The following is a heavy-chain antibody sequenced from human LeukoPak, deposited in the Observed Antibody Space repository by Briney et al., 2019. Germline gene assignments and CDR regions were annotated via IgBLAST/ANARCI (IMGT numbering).Heavy chain of an antibody. J-gene: IGHJ4*02. CDR1: GYTFTSYD. CDR3: ARGRAVAGIWRSGNPDY. Sequence: GASVKVSCKASGYTFTSYDINWVRQATGQGLEWMGWMNPNSGNTGYAQKFQGRVTMTRSTSISTAYMELSSLTSEDTAVYYCARGRAVAGIWRSGNPDYWGQGTLVTVS. D-gene: IGHD6-19*01. V-gene: IGHV1-8*01. CDR2: MNPNSGNT.